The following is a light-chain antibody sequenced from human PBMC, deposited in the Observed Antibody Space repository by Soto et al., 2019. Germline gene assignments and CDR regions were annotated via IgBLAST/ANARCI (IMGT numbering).Light chain of an antibody. CDR1: QSISSY. J-gene: IGKJ5*01. V-gene: IGKV1-39*01. CDR3: QQSYNTLIT. CDR2: AAS. Sequence: DIQMTQFPSSLSASVRDRVTITCRASQSISSYLNWYQHKPGKAPKVLIYAASSLQSGVPSRFSGSGSGTDFTLTISSLQAEDFATYYCQQSYNTLITFGQGTRLEVK.